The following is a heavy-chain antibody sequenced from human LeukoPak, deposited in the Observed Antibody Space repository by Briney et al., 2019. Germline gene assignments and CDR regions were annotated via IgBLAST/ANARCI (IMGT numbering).Heavy chain of an antibody. Sequence: PGGSLRLSCAASGFSFSIYGMHWVRQAPGKGLEWVAFIRNDGSNKYFADSVKGRFTISRDNSKNTLYLQMNTLRAEDTAVYYCAKATCSGANCFSNSRDAFDIWGQGTMVTVSS. D-gene: IGHD2-15*01. CDR3: AKATCSGANCFSNSRDAFDI. V-gene: IGHV3-30*02. CDR1: GFSFSIYG. CDR2: IRNDGSNK. J-gene: IGHJ3*02.